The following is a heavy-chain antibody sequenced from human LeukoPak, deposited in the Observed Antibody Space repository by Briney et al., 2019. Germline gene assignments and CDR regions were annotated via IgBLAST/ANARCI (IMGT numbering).Heavy chain of an antibody. CDR1: GFTFSSYA. V-gene: IGHV3-30-3*01. J-gene: IGHJ4*02. CDR2: ISYDGSNK. Sequence: GGSLRLSCAASGFTFSSYAMHWVRQAPGKGLEWVAVISYDGSNKYYADSVKGRFTISRDNSKNTLYLQMNSLRAEDTAVHYCARERTAYFGKHFDYWGQGTLVTVSS. D-gene: IGHD1-14*01. CDR3: ARERTAYFGKHFDY.